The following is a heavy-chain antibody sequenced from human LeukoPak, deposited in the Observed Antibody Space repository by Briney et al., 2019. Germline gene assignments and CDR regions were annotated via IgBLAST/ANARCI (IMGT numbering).Heavy chain of an antibody. CDR3: ARGVDYFDY. CDR2: IYSSGST. V-gene: IGHV4-61*01. J-gene: IGHJ4*02. Sequence: SETLSLTCTVSGGSVDSGTYFWSWIRQPPGKALECIGYIYSSGSTNSNPSLKSRVTISVDTSKNQFSLRLTSVTAADTAVYYCARGVDYFDYWGRGTLVTVSS. CDR1: GGSVDSGTYF.